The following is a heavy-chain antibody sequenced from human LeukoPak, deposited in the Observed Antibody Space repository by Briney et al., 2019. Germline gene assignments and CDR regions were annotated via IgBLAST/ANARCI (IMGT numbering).Heavy chain of an antibody. CDR2: INPNSGGT. V-gene: IGHV1-2*02. CDR3: ARETEYYDSSGYYPGHAFDI. CDR1: GYTFTVYY. J-gene: IGHJ3*02. D-gene: IGHD3-22*01. Sequence: GASVTVSCTASGYTFTVYYMHWVRQAPGQGLEWMGWINPNSGGTNYAQKFQGRVTMTRDTSISTAYMELSRLRSDDTAVYYCARETEYYDSSGYYPGHAFDIWGQGTMVTVSS.